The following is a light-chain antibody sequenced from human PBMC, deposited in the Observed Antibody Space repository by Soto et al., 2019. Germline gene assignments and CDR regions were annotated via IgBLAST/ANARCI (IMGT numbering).Light chain of an antibody. Sequence: DVVMTQSPLPLPVRLGQPAAISCRSSQRIVYSDGNTYLNWFQQKPGQSPQLLIYLGSNQASGVPDRFSGSGSGTDFTLKISRVEAEDVGVYYCMQALQTPRTCGQGTKGDI. CDR1: QRIVYSDGNTY. V-gene: IGKV2-28*01. CDR3: MQALQTPRT. J-gene: IGKJ1*01. CDR2: LGS.